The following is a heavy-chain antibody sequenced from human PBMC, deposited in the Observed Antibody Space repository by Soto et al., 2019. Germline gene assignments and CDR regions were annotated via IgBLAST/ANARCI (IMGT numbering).Heavy chain of an antibody. Sequence: GGSLRLSCAASGFTFSSYAISWFLQAPGKGLEWWSAISGSAGSTYYADSVKGRFTISRDNSKNTLYLQMNSLRAEDKAVYYCAKPEIIAAAGTGYWGQGTLVTVSS. V-gene: IGHV3-23*01. J-gene: IGHJ4*02. CDR2: ISGSAGST. D-gene: IGHD6-13*01. CDR1: GFTFSSYA. CDR3: AKPEIIAAAGTGY.